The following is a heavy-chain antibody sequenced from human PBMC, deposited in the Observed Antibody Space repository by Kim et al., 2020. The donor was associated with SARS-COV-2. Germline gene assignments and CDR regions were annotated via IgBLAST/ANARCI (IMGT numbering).Heavy chain of an antibody. CDR1: GGSFSSNS. D-gene: IGHD2-2*02. Sequence: SETLSLTCAVYGGSFSSNSWNWLRQPPGKGLEWIGEINHSGSTKYNPSLKNRLTISIDMSKNQFSLKLTSVTDADTGLYYCTRGRVGVVPAPVLGLGPYCDYFTLDVWGHGTTVTVSS. V-gene: IGHV4-34*01. CDR3: TRGRVGVVPAPVLGLGPYCDYFTLDV. J-gene: IGHJ6*02. CDR2: INHSGST.